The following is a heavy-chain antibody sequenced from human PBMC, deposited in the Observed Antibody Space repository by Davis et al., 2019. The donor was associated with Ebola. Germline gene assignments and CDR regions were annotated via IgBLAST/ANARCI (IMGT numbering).Heavy chain of an antibody. CDR1: GFTFNNYH. V-gene: IGHV3-21*01. CDR3: ARDRRRYCTSISCPRVYMDV. D-gene: IGHD2-2*01. J-gene: IGHJ6*03. Sequence: PGGSLRLSCAASGFTFNNYHMNWVRQAPGKGLEWVSSISDSGSYIYHADSMKGRFTISRDNAKNSLYLQMNDLRVEDTAVYYCARDRRRYCTSISCPRVYMDVWGKGTTVTVSS. CDR2: ISDSGSYI.